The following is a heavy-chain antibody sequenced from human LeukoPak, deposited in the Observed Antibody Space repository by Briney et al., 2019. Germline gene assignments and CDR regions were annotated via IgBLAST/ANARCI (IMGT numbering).Heavy chain of an antibody. CDR1: GYTFTSYG. V-gene: IGHV1-18*01. CDR2: ISAYNGNT. J-gene: IGHJ6*04. Sequence: GASVKVSCKASGYTFTSYGISWVRQAPGQGLEWMGWISAYNGNTNYAQKLQGRVTMTTDTSTSTAYMELRSLRSDDTAVYYCARDRVFRLWFGEGGMDVWGEGTTVTVSS. D-gene: IGHD3-10*01. CDR3: ARDRVFRLWFGEGGMDV.